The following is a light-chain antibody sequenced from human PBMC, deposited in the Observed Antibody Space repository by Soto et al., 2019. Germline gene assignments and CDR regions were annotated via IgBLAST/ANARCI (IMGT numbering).Light chain of an antibody. CDR1: SGDIGTYNL. J-gene: IGLJ2*01. V-gene: IGLV2-14*02. Sequence: QSALTQPASVSGSPGQSITISCTGTSGDIGTYNLVSWYQQRPGRAPKLFIFEVNKRPSGVSNRFSGSKSGNTASLTISGLQAEDEADYYCSSYTSSSTAVVFGGGTKLTVL. CDR2: EVN. CDR3: SSYTSSSTAVV.